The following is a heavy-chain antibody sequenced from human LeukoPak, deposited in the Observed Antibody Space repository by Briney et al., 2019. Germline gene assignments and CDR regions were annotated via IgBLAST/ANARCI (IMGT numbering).Heavy chain of an antibody. V-gene: IGHV4-34*01. CDR3: ARGRVPAAIRHPGLDY. CDR1: GESFSGYY. CDR2: INHSGST. Sequence: SETLSLTCAVYGESFSGYYWSWIRQPPGKGLEWIGEINHSGSTNYNLSLKSRVTISVDTSKNQFSLKLSSVTAADTAVYYCARGRVPAAIRHPGLDYWGQGTLVTVSS. J-gene: IGHJ4*02. D-gene: IGHD2-2*01.